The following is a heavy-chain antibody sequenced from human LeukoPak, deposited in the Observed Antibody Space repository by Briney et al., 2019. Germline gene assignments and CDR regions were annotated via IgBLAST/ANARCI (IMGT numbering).Heavy chain of an antibody. J-gene: IGHJ4*02. D-gene: IGHD4-11*01. CDR1: GGSISSGSYY. V-gene: IGHV4-61*02. CDR2: IYTSGST. CDR3: ARGKSMTTVFDY. Sequence: PSETLSLTCTVSGGSISSGSYYWSWIRQPAGKGLEWIGRIYTSGSTNYNPSLKSRVTISVDTSKNQFSLKLSSVTAADTAVYYCARGKSMTTVFDYWGQGTLVTVSS.